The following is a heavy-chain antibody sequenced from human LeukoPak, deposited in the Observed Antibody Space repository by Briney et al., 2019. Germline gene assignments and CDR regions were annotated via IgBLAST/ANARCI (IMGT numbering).Heavy chain of an antibody. J-gene: IGHJ5*02. V-gene: IGHV4-59*01. Sequence: SETLSLTCTVSRGSISGYSWSWIRQSPGGGLEWIGYIYYSGDTAYNPSLRSRVTMSVDTSKNQFSLQLRSMTTADTAVYYCVRGPDGASISKWFDPWGQGTQVIVSP. CDR1: RGSISGYS. CDR2: IYYSGDT. CDR3: VRGPDGASISKWFDP. D-gene: IGHD4/OR15-4a*01.